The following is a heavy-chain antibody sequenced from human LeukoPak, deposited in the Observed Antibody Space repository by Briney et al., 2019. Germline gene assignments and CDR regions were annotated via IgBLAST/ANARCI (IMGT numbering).Heavy chain of an antibody. D-gene: IGHD6-13*01. Sequence: GASVKVSCKASGYTFTGYYMHWVRQAPGQGFEWMGWINPNSGGTNYAQKFQGRVTMTRDTSISTAYMELSRLRSDDTAVYYCASFLSIAAAGTTTGFWGQGTLVTVSS. CDR2: INPNSGGT. CDR1: GYTFTGYY. V-gene: IGHV1-2*02. CDR3: ASFLSIAAAGTTTGF. J-gene: IGHJ4*02.